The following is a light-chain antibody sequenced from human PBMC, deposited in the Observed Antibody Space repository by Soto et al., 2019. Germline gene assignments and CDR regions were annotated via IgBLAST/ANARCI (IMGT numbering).Light chain of an antibody. CDR1: QSVSSN. J-gene: IGKJ1*01. CDR3: QQYNNWLWT. V-gene: IGKV3-15*01. Sequence: EIVMTQSPATLSVSPGERATLSCRASQSVSSNLAWYQQKPGQAPRLLIYGASTRATGIPARFSGSGSGTEFTLTISSLQSEDFAVYYCQQYNNWLWTFGQGTKEEIK. CDR2: GAS.